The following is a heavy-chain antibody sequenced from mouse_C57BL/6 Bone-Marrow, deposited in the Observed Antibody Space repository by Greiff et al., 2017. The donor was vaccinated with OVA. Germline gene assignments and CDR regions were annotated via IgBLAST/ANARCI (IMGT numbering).Heavy chain of an antibody. V-gene: IGHV1-15*01. CDR1: GYTFTDYE. CDR2: IDPGTGGT. CDR3: TIDCSNYCAIDY. D-gene: IGHD2-5*01. J-gene: IGHJ4*01. Sequence: QVQLKESGAELVRPGASVTLSCKASGYTFTDYEMHWVKQTPGHGLEWIGSIDPGTGGTAYNEKFKGKATLTADTSSSTAYMELRSLTSEDSAVYFCTIDCSNYCAIDYWGQGTSVTVSS.